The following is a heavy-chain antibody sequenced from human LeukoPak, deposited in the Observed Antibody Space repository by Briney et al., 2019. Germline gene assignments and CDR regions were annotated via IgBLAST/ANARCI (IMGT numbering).Heavy chain of an antibody. CDR3: ARGKTPDYDSSGYFDY. J-gene: IGHJ4*02. D-gene: IGHD3-22*01. V-gene: IGHV4-31*03. CDR2: IYYSGST. CDR1: GGSISSGGYY. Sequence: SETLSLTCTVSGGSISSGGYYWSWIRQHPGKGLEWIGYIYYSGSTYYNPSLKSRVTISVDTSKNQFSLKLSSVTAEDTAVYYCARGKTPDYDSSGYFDYWGQGTLVTVSS.